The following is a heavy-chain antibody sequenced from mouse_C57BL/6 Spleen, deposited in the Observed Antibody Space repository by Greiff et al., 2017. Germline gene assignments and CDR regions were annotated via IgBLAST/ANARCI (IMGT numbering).Heavy chain of an antibody. Sequence: EVKLQASGGGLVQPGGSMKLSCVASGFTFSNYWMNWVRQSPEKGLEWVAQIRLKSDNYATHYAESVKGRFTISRDDSKSSVYLQMKNLRAEDTGIYYCTRYGNYFPWFAYWGQGTLVTVSA. CDR2: IRLKSDNYAT. D-gene: IGHD2-1*01. J-gene: IGHJ3*01. CDR3: TRYGNYFPWFAY. CDR1: GFTFSNYW. V-gene: IGHV6-3*01.